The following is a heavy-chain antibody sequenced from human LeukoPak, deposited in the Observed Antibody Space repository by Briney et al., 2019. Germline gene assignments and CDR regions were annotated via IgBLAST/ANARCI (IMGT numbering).Heavy chain of an antibody. V-gene: IGHV3-30*18. D-gene: IGHD3-22*01. Sequence: RSLRLSCAASGFTFSSYGMHWVRQAPGKGLEWVAVISYDGSNKYYADSVKGRFTISRDNSKNTLYLQMNSLRAEDTAVYYCAKDPYDSSGHSGHWGQGTLVTVSS. CDR1: GFTFSSYG. CDR3: AKDPYDSSGHSGH. CDR2: ISYDGSNK. J-gene: IGHJ4*02.